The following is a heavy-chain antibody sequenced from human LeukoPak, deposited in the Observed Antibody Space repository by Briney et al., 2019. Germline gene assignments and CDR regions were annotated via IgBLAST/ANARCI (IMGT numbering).Heavy chain of an antibody. D-gene: IGHD2-21*01. CDR3: ARVHSTCGGDCYDY. Sequence: PGGSLRLSCAASGFTFSSYAMHWVRQAPGKWLEWVAVISYDGSNKYYADSVKGRFTISRDNSKNTLYLQMNSLRAEDTAVYYCARVHSTCGGDCYDYWGQGTLVTVSS. CDR2: ISYDGSNK. J-gene: IGHJ4*02. V-gene: IGHV3-30*04. CDR1: GFTFSSYA.